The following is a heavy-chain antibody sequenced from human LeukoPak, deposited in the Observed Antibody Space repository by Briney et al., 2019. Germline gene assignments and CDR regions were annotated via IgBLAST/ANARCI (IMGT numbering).Heavy chain of an antibody. Sequence: GASVKVSCKASGYTFTSYGISWVRQAPGQGLEWMGWISAYNGNTNYAQKLQGRVTMTTDTSTSTAYMELRSLRSDDTAVYYCARGGAGYCSSTSCPYVGDWFDPWGQGTLVTVSS. CDR1: GYTFTSYG. D-gene: IGHD2-2*01. V-gene: IGHV1-18*01. J-gene: IGHJ5*02. CDR3: ARGGAGYCSSTSCPYVGDWFDP. CDR2: ISAYNGNT.